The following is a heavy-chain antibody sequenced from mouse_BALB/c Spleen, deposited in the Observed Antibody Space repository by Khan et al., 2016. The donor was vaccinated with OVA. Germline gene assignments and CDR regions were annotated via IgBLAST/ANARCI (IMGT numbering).Heavy chain of an antibody. CDR2: VSTGGSYT. D-gene: IGHD1-1*01. V-gene: IGHV5-6*01. J-gene: IGHJ3*01. CDR1: GFTFSTYG. CDR3: TRLAYYYDSEGFAY. Sequence: EVELVESGGDLVKPGGSLKLSCAASGFTFSTYGMSWVRQTPDKRLEWVATVSTGGSYTYYADSVKGRFTISRDNAKNTLYLQMSGLKSGDTAMVYCTRLAYYYDSEGFAYWGQGTLVTVSA.